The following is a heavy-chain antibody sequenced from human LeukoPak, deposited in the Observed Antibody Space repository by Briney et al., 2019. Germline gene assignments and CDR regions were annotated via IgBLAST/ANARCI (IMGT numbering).Heavy chain of an antibody. V-gene: IGHV3-30*18. J-gene: IGHJ4*02. CDR1: GFNFSSYG. CDR2: ISYDGSNK. Sequence: GSLRLSCAAPGFNFSSYGMHWVRQAPGKGLEWVAVISYDGSNKYYADSVKGRFTISRDNSKNTLYLQMNSLRAEDTAVYYCAKVGGGHFWSDYYFDYWGQGTLVTVSS. CDR3: AKVGGGHFWSDYYFDY. D-gene: IGHD3-3*02.